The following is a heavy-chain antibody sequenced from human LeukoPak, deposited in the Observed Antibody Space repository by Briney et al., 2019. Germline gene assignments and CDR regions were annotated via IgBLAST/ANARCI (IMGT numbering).Heavy chain of an antibody. CDR2: IRQDSGDT. V-gene: IGHV3-7*01. Sequence: PGGSLRLSGAASGFTFSSYWMSWVRQAPGTGLEWVANIRQDSGDTRYVDSVRGRFTISRDNSQNSLYLQMNSLRVEDTAVYYCARGLAVSPMAPISDNWGQGTLVTVSS. J-gene: IGHJ4*02. D-gene: IGHD3-10*01. CDR1: GFTFSSYW. CDR3: ARGLAVSPMAPISDN.